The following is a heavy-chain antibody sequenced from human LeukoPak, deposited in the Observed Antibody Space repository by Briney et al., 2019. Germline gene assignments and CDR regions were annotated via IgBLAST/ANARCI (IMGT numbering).Heavy chain of an antibody. CDR2: INWNGGST. Sequence: PGGSLRLSCAASGFTFSSYGMHWVRQAPGKGLEWVSGINWNGGSTGYADSVKGRFTISRDNAKNSLYMQMNSLRAEDTALYYCARDYYGSESLNWGQGTLVTVSS. D-gene: IGHD3-10*01. CDR3: ARDYYGSESLN. V-gene: IGHV3-20*04. J-gene: IGHJ4*02. CDR1: GFTFSSYG.